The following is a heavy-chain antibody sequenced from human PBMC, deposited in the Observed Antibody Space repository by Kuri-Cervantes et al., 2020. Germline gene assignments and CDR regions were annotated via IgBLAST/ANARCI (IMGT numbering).Heavy chain of an antibody. J-gene: IGHJ6*02. V-gene: IGHV1-3*01. CDR1: GYTFTSYA. D-gene: IGHD4-17*01. CDR3: ARDTVTTYTDYYYYYGMDV. Sequence: ASVKVSCKASGYTFTSYAMHWVRQAPGQRLEWMGWINAGNGNTKYSQKFQGRVTITRDTSASTAYVELSSLRSEDTAVYYCARDTVTTYTDYYYYYGMDVWGQGTTVTVSS. CDR2: INAGNGNT.